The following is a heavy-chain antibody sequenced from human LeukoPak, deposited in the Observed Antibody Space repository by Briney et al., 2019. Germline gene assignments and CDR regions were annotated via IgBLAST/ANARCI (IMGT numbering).Heavy chain of an antibody. CDR1: GYGFSSCW. V-gene: IGHV5-51*01. D-gene: IGHD4-23*01. J-gene: IGHJ4*02. CDR2: ICPGDSDT. CDR3: ARHTTVGGSLRFDY. Sequence: GESLKISCKGSGYGFSSCWIGWVRQMPRKGLEYMGIICPGDSDTRYSQSFQGQVTISADKSITTAYLQWSSLKASDTAMYYCARHTTVGGSLRFDYWGQGTLVSVSS.